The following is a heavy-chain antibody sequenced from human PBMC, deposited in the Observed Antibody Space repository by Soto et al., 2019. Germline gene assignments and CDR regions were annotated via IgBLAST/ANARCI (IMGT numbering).Heavy chain of an antibody. V-gene: IGHV4-39*01. CDR2: VYYSGST. J-gene: IGHJ4*02. CDR3: ARHPTFSGWEYYFDY. Sequence: QLQLQESGPGLVKPSETLSLTCTVSGDSVSSSNYYWGWIRQPPGKGLEWIGSVYYSGSTYYNPSLKSRVTMSVDTSKNQFSLKLSSVTAADAAVYYCARHPTFSGWEYYFDYWGQGTPVTVS. CDR1: GDSVSSSNYY. D-gene: IGHD6-19*01.